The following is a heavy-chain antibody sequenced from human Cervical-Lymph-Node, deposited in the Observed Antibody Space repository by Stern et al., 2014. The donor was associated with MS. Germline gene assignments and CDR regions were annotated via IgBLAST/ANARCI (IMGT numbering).Heavy chain of an antibody. J-gene: IGHJ4*02. CDR2: INPSSGST. CDR1: GYIFTSFY. V-gene: IGHV1-2*05. Sequence: QDQLVQSGAEVRKPETSVKLSCKASGYIFTSFYIHWVRQAPGQGLELLGRINPSSGSTKYTQKFRGRVTLTRHTSTNTTYMELRGLTSDDTVFYYCARSQIKGIPFDFWGQGTLVTVSS. CDR3: ARSQIKGIPFDF. D-gene: IGHD3-10*01.